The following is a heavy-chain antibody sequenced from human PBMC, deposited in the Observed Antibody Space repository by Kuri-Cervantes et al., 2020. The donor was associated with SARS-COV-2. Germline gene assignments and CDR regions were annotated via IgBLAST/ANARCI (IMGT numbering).Heavy chain of an antibody. D-gene: IGHD7-27*01. Sequence: SETLSLTCAIYGGSLSGSYWGWIRQPPGKGLEWIGSTYHSGSTYYNPSLKSRVTISVDTSKNQFSLKLSSVTAADTAVYYCARDGAELGHPPPDAFDIWGQGTMVTVSS. CDR1: GGSLSGSY. CDR2: TYHSGST. J-gene: IGHJ3*02. V-gene: IGHV4-38-2*02. CDR3: ARDGAELGHPPPDAFDI.